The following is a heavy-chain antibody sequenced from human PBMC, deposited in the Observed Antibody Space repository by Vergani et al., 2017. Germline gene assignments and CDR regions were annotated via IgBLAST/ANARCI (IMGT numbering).Heavy chain of an antibody. CDR2: ITPSGGST. J-gene: IGHJ4*02. Sequence: QVQLVQSGAEVKKPGASVKVSCKASGYTFTIYYMHWVRQAPGQGLEWMGIITPSGGSTSYAQKFQGRVTMTRDASTSTVYMELSSLGSEDTAVYYCARDGPYSSSWYSFWGQGTLVTVSS. CDR3: ARDGPYSSSWYSF. V-gene: IGHV1-46*03. CDR1: GYTFTIYY. D-gene: IGHD6-13*01.